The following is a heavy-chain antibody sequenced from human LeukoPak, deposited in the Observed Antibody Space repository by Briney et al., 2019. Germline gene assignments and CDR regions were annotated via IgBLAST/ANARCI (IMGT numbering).Heavy chain of an antibody. CDR3: ARTKKVQLERRQAAFDV. CDR2: INPNSGGT. Sequence: ASVKVSCKASGYTFTGYYMHWVRQAPGQGLEWMGWINPNSGGTNYAQKFQGRVTMTRDTSISTAYMELSRLRSDDTAVYYCARTKKVQLERRQAAFDVWGQGTMVTVSS. J-gene: IGHJ3*01. V-gene: IGHV1-2*02. CDR1: GYTFTGYY. D-gene: IGHD1-1*01.